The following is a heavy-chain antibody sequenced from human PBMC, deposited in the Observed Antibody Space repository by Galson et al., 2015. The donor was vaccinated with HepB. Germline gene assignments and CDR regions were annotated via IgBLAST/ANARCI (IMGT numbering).Heavy chain of an antibody. CDR1: GGSISGYY. Sequence: SETLSLTCSVSGGSISGYYWSWIRQPPGKGLDWIGYIYYSGSTDYNPSLQSRVTISVDTSNNQFSLKLISVTAADTAVYYCARGPYSRNNWFDPWGQGTLVTVSS. J-gene: IGHJ5*02. CDR2: IYYSGST. CDR3: ARGPYSRNNWFDP. D-gene: IGHD1-26*01. V-gene: IGHV4-59*01.